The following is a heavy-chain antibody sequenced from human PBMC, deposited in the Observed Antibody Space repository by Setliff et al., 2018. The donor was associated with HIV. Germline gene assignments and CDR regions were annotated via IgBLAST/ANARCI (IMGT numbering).Heavy chain of an antibody. D-gene: IGHD3-22*01. V-gene: IGHV4-28*03. CDR3: ARAGYYGSTSYWEYFQH. J-gene: IGHJ1*01. CDR1: GYSISSSNW. Sequence: ASETLSLTCAVSGYSISSSNWWAWFRQPPGKGLEWIGYIYHNGNTNYNPSLKSRVTVSVDTSKNQFSLKLSSVTAADTAVYYCARAGYYGSTSYWEYFQHWGQGTLVTVSS. CDR2: IYHNGNT.